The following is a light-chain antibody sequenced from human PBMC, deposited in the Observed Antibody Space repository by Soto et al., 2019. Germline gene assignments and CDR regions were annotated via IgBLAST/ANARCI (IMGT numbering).Light chain of an antibody. J-gene: IGKJ1*01. CDR2: GAS. CDR1: QSVSSN. CDR3: QQYNNWWWT. Sequence: EIVMTQSPATLSVSPGERATLSCRASQSVSSNLARYQQKPGQAPRLLIYGASTRATGIPARFSGSGSGTEFTLTISSLQSEDFAVYYCQQYNNWWWTFGQGTKVEIK. V-gene: IGKV3-15*01.